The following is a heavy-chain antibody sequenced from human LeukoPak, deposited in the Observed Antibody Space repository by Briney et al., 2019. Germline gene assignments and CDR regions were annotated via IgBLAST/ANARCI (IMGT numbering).Heavy chain of an antibody. J-gene: IGHJ4*02. CDR3: ARDSSGSYYFLDY. Sequence: GGSLRLSCAASGFTFSSYAKHWVRQAPGKGLEWVAVISYDGSNKYYADSVKGRFTISRDNSKNTLYLQMNSLRAEDTAVYYCARDSSGSYYFLDYWGQGTLVTVSS. V-gene: IGHV3-30*04. CDR2: ISYDGSNK. D-gene: IGHD1-26*01. CDR1: GFTFSSYA.